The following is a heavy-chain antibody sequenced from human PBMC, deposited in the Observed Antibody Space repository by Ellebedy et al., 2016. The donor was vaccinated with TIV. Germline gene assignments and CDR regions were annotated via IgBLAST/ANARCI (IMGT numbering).Heavy chain of an antibody. Sequence: AASVKVSCKASGSTFSDYYMHWVRQAPGQGLEWMGIINSSGETNYEQKFQGRVTMTTDTSTSTVYMELSSLGSDDTAVYYCAKDECSGGICYPRHFEYWGQGTLVTVSS. D-gene: IGHD2-15*01. CDR1: GSTFSDYY. CDR2: INSSGET. CDR3: AKDECSGGICYPRHFEY. J-gene: IGHJ4*02. V-gene: IGHV1-46*01.